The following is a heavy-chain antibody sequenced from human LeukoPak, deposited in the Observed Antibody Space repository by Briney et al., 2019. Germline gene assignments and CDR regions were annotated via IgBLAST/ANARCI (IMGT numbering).Heavy chain of an antibody. CDR1: GGSISSYY. Sequence: SETLSVTCTVSGGSISSYYWSWIRQPPGKGLEWIGYIYTSGSTNYNPSLKSRVTISVDTSKNQFSLKLSSVTAADTAVYYCARHGARGGQQLDAFDIWGQGTMVTVSS. V-gene: IGHV4-4*09. CDR2: IYTSGST. CDR3: ARHGARGGQQLDAFDI. J-gene: IGHJ3*02. D-gene: IGHD6-13*01.